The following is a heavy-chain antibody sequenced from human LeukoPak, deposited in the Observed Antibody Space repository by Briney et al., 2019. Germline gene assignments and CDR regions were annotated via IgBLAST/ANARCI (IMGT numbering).Heavy chain of an antibody. J-gene: IGHJ4*02. CDR3: ASTSAMVYFDY. CDR1: GGTFSGYH. D-gene: IGHD5-18*01. V-gene: IGHV4-34*01. CDR2: INHRGST. Sequence: SETLSLTCAVYGGTFSGYHWSWIRQPPGKGLEWIGEINHRGSTNYNPSLKSRVTISVDTSKNQFSLKLSSVTAADTAVYYCASTSAMVYFDYWGQGTLVTVSS.